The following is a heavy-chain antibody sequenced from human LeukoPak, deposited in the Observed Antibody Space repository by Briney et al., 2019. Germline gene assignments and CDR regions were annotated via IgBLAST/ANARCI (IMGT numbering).Heavy chain of an antibody. J-gene: IGHJ6*03. CDR2: ISSSSSYI. Sequence: GGSLRLSCAASGFTFSSYSMNWVRQAPGKWLEWVSSISSSSSYIYYADSVKGRFTISRDNAKNSLYLQMNSLRAEDTAVYYCASRDYYYYYMDVWGKGTTVTVSS. CDR3: ASRDYYYYYMDV. CDR1: GFTFSSYS. D-gene: IGHD5-24*01. V-gene: IGHV3-21*01.